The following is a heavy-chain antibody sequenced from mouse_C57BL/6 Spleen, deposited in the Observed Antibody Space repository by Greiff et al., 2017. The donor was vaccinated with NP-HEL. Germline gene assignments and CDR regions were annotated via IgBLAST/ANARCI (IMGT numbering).Heavy chain of an antibody. CDR3: AREEGYDGDYYAMDY. CDR1: GYTFTSYG. V-gene: IGHV1-81*01. J-gene: IGHJ4*01. D-gene: IGHD2-2*01. CDR2: IYPRSGNT. Sequence: QVQLQQSGAELARPGASVKLSCKASGYTFTSYGISWVKQRTGQGLEWIGEIYPRSGNTYYNEKFKGKATLTADKSSSTAYMELRRLTSEDSAVYVCAREEGYDGDYYAMDYWGQGTSVTVSS.